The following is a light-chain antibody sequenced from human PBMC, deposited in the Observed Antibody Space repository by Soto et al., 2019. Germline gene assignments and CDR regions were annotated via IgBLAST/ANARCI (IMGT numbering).Light chain of an antibody. CDR3: QQYNSYSYT. Sequence: DIQMTQSPSSLSASVGDRVTITCRASQAIGNYLNWYQQKPGKAPNLLIFGATTLQSGVPSRFSGSGYGTNFTLIISVLQPEDFATYYCQQYNSYSYTFGQGT. V-gene: IGKV1-39*01. J-gene: IGKJ2*01. CDR2: GAT. CDR1: QAIGNY.